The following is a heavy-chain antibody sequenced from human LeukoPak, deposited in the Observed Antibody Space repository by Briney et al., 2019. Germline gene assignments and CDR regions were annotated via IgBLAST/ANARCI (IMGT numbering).Heavy chain of an antibody. D-gene: IGHD5-18*01. J-gene: IGHJ4*02. Sequence: GGSLRLSCAASGFTFSSYGMSWVRQAPGKGLEWVSSISGSGGSTYYADSVKGRFTISRDNSKKTLYLQMNSLRAEDTAVYYCARGNTAMVTLWGQGTLVTVSS. CDR3: ARGNTAMVTL. V-gene: IGHV3-23*01. CDR1: GFTFSSYG. CDR2: ISGSGGST.